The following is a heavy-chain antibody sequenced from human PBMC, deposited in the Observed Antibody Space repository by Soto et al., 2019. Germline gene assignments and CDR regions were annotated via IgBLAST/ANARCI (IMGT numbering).Heavy chain of an antibody. V-gene: IGHV5-10-1*01. CDR2: IDPSDSYT. J-gene: IGHJ6*02. CDR3: ARLRITMIVVASNGMDV. CDR1: GYSFTSYW. D-gene: IGHD3-22*01. Sequence: PGESLKISCKGSGYSFTSYWISWVRQMPGKGLEWMGRIDPSDSYTNYSPSFQGHVTISADKSISTAYLQWSSLKASDTAMYYCARLRITMIVVASNGMDVWGQGTTVTVSS.